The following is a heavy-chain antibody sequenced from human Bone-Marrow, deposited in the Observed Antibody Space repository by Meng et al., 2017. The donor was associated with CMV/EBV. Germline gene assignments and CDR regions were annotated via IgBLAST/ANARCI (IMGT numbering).Heavy chain of an antibody. CDR1: GYTFTSYG. J-gene: IGHJ3*02. D-gene: IGHD7-27*01. CDR3: VRVWGRHAFDI. Sequence: ASVKVSCKASGYTFTSYGISWVRQAPGQGLEWMGWINPNSGGTNYAQKFQGRVTMTRDTSISTAYMELSRLRSDDTAVYYCVRVWGRHAFDIWGQGTMVTVSS. CDR2: INPNSGGT. V-gene: IGHV1-2*02.